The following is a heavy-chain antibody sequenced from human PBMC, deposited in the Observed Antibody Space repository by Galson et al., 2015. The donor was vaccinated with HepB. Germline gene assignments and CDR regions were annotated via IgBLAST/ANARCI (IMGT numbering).Heavy chain of an antibody. Sequence: SLRLSCAASGFTFSGSAMHWVRQASGKGLEWVGRIRSKANSYATAYAASVKGRFTISRDDSKNTAYLQMNSLKTEDTAVYYCTRPTVGYDSSGYYSGKYYFDYWGQGTLVTVSS. CDR1: GFTFSGSA. V-gene: IGHV3-73*01. CDR2: IRSKANSYAT. J-gene: IGHJ4*02. CDR3: TRPTVGYDSSGYYSGKYYFDY. D-gene: IGHD3-22*01.